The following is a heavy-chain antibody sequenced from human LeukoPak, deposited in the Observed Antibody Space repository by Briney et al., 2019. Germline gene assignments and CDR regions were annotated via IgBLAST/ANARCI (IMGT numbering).Heavy chain of an antibody. Sequence: GASVKVSCKASGGTFSSYAISWVRQAPGQGLEWMGRIIPIFGTANYAQKFQGRVTITTDESTSTAYMELSSLRSEDTAVYYCARGYAAAINNWFDPWGQGTLVTVSS. D-gene: IGHD2-2*01. V-gene: IGHV1-69*05. CDR3: ARGYAAAINNWFDP. CDR1: GGTFSSYA. CDR2: IIPIFGTA. J-gene: IGHJ5*02.